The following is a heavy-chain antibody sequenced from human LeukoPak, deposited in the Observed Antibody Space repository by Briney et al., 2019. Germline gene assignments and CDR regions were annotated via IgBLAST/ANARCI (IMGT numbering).Heavy chain of an antibody. Sequence: GGSLRLSCAASGFTFSSYGMHWVRQAPGKGLEWVAVISYDGSNKYYADSVKGRFTISRDNSKNTLYLQMNSLRAEDTAVYYCAKGPTHYYDSSGYYHDAFDIWGQGTMVTVSS. V-gene: IGHV3-30*18. CDR3: AKGPTHYYDSSGYYHDAFDI. CDR2: ISYDGSNK. J-gene: IGHJ3*02. D-gene: IGHD3-22*01. CDR1: GFTFSSYG.